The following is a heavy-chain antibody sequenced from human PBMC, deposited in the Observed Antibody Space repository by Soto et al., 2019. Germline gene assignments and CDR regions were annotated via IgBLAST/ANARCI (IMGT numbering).Heavy chain of an antibody. J-gene: IGHJ6*02. V-gene: IGHV3-30*18. D-gene: IGHD3-3*01. CDR1: GFTFSNFG. CDR2: ISYDGSNK. Sequence: QVQLVGSGGGVVQPGRSLRLSCAASGFTFSNFGMHWVRQAPGKGLEWVAVISYDGSNKYYPDSVKGRFTISRDNSKNTLYLQMNSLRAEDTAVYYCAKYDSWSGYSMDVWGQGTTVTVSS. CDR3: AKYDSWSGYSMDV.